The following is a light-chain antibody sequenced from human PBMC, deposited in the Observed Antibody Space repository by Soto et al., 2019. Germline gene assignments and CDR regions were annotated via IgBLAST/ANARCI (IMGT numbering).Light chain of an antibody. V-gene: IGKV3-20*01. Sequence: EIVLTQSPGTLSLSPGERATLSCRASQSVSSNYLAWYQQKPGQAPRLLIYGASSRATGIPDRFSGSESGTDFTLTISRLEPEDFAVEHCQQDGSSPLTFGGGTKVEIK. CDR3: QQDGSSPLT. CDR1: QSVSSNY. CDR2: GAS. J-gene: IGKJ4*01.